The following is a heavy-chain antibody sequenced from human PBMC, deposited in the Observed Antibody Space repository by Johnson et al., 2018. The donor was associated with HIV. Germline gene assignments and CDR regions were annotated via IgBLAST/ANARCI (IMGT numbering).Heavy chain of an antibody. V-gene: IGHV3-66*01. CDR2: IYSGGST. J-gene: IGHJ3*02. CDR1: GFTFDDYG. Sequence: VQLVESGGAVVQPGGSLRLSCAASGFTFDDYGMSWVRQAPGKGLEWVSVIYSGGSTYYADSVKGRFTISRDNSKNSLYLLMNSLRAEDTAVYYCARGGTYSSSWYDAFHIWGQGTMVTVSS. D-gene: IGHD6-13*01. CDR3: ARGGTYSSSWYDAFHI.